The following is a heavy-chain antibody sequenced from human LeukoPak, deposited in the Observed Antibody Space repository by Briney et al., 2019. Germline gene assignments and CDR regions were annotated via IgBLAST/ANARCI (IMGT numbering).Heavy chain of an antibody. J-gene: IGHJ3*01. CDR1: GGSISSHY. V-gene: IGHV4-59*11. CDR3: AKDWPSEWQQLPDYDAVDV. CDR2: IYSSGTT. D-gene: IGHD6-13*01. Sequence: SDTLSLTCTVSGGSISSHYWSWIRQPPGKGLEWIGYIYSSGTTKYNPSLMSRVTISVDTTKNQFSLRLNSVTAADTAVYYCAKDWPSEWQQLPDYDAVDVWGQGTMVTVSS.